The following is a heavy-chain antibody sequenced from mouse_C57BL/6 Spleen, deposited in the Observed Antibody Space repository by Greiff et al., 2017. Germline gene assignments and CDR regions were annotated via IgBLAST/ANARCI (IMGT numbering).Heavy chain of an antibody. CDR2: INPNSGST. V-gene: IGHV1-64*01. CDR1: CYTFTSYW. D-gene: IGHD2-2*01. CDR3: FSNGSLLYDY. J-gene: IGHJ2*01. Sequence: QVQLQQPGAELVKPGASVKLSCKASCYTFTSYWMPWVKQRPGQGLEWIGMINPNSGSTIYNDKFKSKATLTVDKYSSTAYMQLGSHTSEDSAVYYCFSNGSLLYDYWGQGTTLTISS.